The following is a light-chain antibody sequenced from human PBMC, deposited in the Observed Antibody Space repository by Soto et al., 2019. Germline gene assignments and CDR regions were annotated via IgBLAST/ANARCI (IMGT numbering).Light chain of an antibody. V-gene: IGKV3-20*01. J-gene: IGKJ1*01. CDR1: QSVSNNY. CDR2: GAS. Sequence: EIVLTQSPGTLSLSPGERATLSCRASQSVSNNYLAWYQQKPGQAPRLLIYGASTRATDMPGTFSGRGSGTEFTLTISSLQSEDFAVYYCQQYSSSRTFGQGTKVDIK. CDR3: QQYSSSRT.